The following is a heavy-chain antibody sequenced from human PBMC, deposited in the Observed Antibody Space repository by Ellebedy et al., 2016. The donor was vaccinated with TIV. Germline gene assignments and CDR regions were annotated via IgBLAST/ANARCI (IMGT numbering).Heavy chain of an antibody. CDR3: ARAARSMVRGVINHRTDY. V-gene: IGHV1-3*01. J-gene: IGHJ4*02. CDR1: GYTFTSYA. Sequence: ASVKVSXXASGYTFTSYAMHWVRQAPGQRLEWMGWINAGNGNTKYSQKFQGRVTITRDTSASTAYMELSSLRSEDTAVYYCARAARSMVRGVINHRTDYWGQGTLVTVSS. D-gene: IGHD3-10*01. CDR2: INAGNGNT.